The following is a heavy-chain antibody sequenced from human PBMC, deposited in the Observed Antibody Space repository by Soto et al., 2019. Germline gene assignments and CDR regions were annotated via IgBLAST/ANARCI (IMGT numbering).Heavy chain of an antibody. D-gene: IGHD6-13*01. V-gene: IGHV1-69*13. J-gene: IGHJ4*02. Sequence: SVKVSCKASGGTFSSYRINWVRQAPGQGLEWVGGIVPIYRTADYAQKFQGRVTITADESARTAYLEVCSLKSQDTAVYYCARDSGAKLSSSWGQGTLVTVSS. CDR1: GGTFSSYR. CDR3: ARDSGAKLSSS. CDR2: IVPIYRTA.